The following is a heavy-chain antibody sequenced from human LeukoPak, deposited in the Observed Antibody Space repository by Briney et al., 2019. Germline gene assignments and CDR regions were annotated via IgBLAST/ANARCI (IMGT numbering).Heavy chain of an antibody. CDR2: VSESGGST. D-gene: IGHD3-3*01. CDR3: TKWNGYGDY. J-gene: IGHJ4*02. V-gene: IGHV3-23*01. Sequence: GGSLRLSCAASGFTFSSYGMSWVRQAPGKGLEWVSGVSESGGSTYYADSVKGRFTISRDNSRNTLYLQMNSLRAEDTAIYYCTKWNGYGDYWGQGILVTVSS. CDR1: GFTFSSYG.